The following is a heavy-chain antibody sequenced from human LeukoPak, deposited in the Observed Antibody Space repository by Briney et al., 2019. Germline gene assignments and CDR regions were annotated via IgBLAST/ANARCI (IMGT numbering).Heavy chain of an antibody. CDR3: ARSITMVRGLRGFYFDY. D-gene: IGHD3-10*01. Sequence: SETLSLTCTVSGGSISSSSYYWGWLRQPPGKGLEWIGSIYYSGSTYYNPSLKSRVTISVDTSKNQFSLKLSSVTAADTAVYYCARSITMVRGLRGFYFDYWGQGTLVTVSS. V-gene: IGHV4-39*07. J-gene: IGHJ4*02. CDR2: IYYSGST. CDR1: GGSISSSSYY.